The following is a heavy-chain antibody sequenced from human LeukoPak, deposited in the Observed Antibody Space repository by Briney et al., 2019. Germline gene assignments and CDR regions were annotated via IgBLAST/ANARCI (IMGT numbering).Heavy chain of an antibody. CDR3: ARVYSSSSGKAFDI. Sequence: LTCAVYGGSFSGYYWSWIRQPPGKGLEWVANIMQDGSEKSYVDSVKGRFTISRDNAKNSLYLQMNILRAEDTAVYYCARVYSSSSGKAFDIWGQGTMVTVSS. J-gene: IGHJ3*02. CDR2: IMQDGSEK. V-gene: IGHV3-7*01. D-gene: IGHD6-6*01. CDR1: GGSFSGYY.